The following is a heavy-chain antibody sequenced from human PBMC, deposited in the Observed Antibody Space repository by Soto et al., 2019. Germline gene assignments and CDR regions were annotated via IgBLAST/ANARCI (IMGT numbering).Heavy chain of an antibody. CDR1: GGFVSSGNYY. CDR3: ARVERGTATTVVDAFDI. Sequence: QVQLQQWGAGLLKPSETLSLTCAVYGGFVSSGNYYWSWIRQPPGKGLEWLGEMSHSGGTHFNPSLKSIVTLSVDTSKNQFSLKMSAVTAADTALYYCARVERGTATTVVDAFDIWGPGTMVTVSS. V-gene: IGHV4-34*01. D-gene: IGHD1-1*01. CDR2: MSHSGGT. J-gene: IGHJ3*02.